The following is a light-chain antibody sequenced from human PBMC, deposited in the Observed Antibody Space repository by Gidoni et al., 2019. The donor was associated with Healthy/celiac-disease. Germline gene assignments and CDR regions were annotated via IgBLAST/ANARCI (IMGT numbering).Light chain of an antibody. Sequence: EIVMTQSPATLSVSPGDRATLPCRASQSVSSNLAWYQQKPGQAPRLLIYGASTRATGIPARFSGSGSGTEFTLTMSSLQSEDFTVYYCQQYNNWPPLFTFXPXTRVEIK. CDR3: QQYNNWPPLFT. CDR2: GAS. J-gene: IGKJ3*01. V-gene: IGKV3-15*01. CDR1: QSVSSN.